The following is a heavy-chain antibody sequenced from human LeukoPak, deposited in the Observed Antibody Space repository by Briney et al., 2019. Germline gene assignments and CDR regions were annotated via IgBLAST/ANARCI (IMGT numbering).Heavy chain of an antibody. J-gene: IGHJ4*02. D-gene: IGHD3-16*01. Sequence: SETLSLTCTVSGVSISSYYWSWIRQPPGKGLEWIGSIYTTGDTRYNPSLKSRVTISVDTSKNQFSLKLSSVTAADTAVYYCARATPVGGVRFDYWAREPWSPSPQ. CDR3: ARATPVGGVRFDY. CDR1: GVSISSYY. CDR2: IYTTGDT. V-gene: IGHV4-4*09.